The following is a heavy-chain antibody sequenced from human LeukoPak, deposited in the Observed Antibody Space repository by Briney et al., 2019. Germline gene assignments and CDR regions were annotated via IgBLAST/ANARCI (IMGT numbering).Heavy chain of an antibody. Sequence: GGSLRLSCAASGFTLSSYSMNWVRQAPGKGLEWVSYVSSSSSGTIFYADSVKGRLTISRDNAKNSLHLQMNSLRDEDTAVYYCARSTVTPGYWGQGTLVTVSS. J-gene: IGHJ4*02. V-gene: IGHV3-48*02. CDR3: ARSTVTPGY. CDR1: GFTLSSYS. D-gene: IGHD4-17*01. CDR2: VSSSSSGTI.